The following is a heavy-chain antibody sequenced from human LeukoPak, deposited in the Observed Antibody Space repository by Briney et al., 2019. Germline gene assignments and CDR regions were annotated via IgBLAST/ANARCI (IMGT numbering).Heavy chain of an antibody. CDR3: AREDSGSYADY. CDR2: MNPNSGNT. Sequence: ASVTVSCKASGYTFTSYDINWVRQATGQGLEWMGWMNPNSGNTGYAQKFQGRVTITRNTSISTAYMELSSLRSEDTAVYYCAREDSGSYADYWGQGTLVTVSS. CDR1: GYTFTSYD. J-gene: IGHJ4*02. D-gene: IGHD1-26*01. V-gene: IGHV1-8*03.